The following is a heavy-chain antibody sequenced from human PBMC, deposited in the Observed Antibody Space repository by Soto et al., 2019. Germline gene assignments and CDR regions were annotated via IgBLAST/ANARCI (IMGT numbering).Heavy chain of an antibody. V-gene: IGHV3-21*01. J-gene: IGHJ4*02. CDR1: GFTFSSYS. CDR3: ARDYGQLVPDY. Sequence: PVGSLRFSCAASGFTFSSYSMNWVRQAPGKGLEWVSSISSSSSYIYYADSVKGRFTISRDNAKNSLYLQMNSLRAEDTAVYYCARDYGQLVPDYWGQGTLVTVSS. D-gene: IGHD6-6*01. CDR2: ISSSSSYI.